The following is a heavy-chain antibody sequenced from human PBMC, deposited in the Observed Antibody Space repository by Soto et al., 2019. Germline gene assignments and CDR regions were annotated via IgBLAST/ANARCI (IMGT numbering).Heavy chain of an antibody. CDR1: GGSISSYY. J-gene: IGHJ4*02. Sequence: QVQLQVSGPGLVKPSETLSLTCTVSGGSISSYYWSWIRQPPGQGLEWIGYIYYSGSTNYNPSLKGRVTISVDTSKNQFSLKLSAVTAADAAVYYCAREGIVGGSTFDYWGQGTLVTVSS. CDR2: IYYSGST. CDR3: AREGIVGGSTFDY. D-gene: IGHD1-26*01. V-gene: IGHV4-59*08.